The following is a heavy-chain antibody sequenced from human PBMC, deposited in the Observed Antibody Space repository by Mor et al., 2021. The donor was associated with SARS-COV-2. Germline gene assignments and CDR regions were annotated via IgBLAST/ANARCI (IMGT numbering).Heavy chain of an antibody. Sequence: GRFTISRDNSKNTLYLQMNSLRAEDTAVYYCAMDQVTDWGQGTLVTVSS. CDR3: AMDQVTD. V-gene: IGHV3-23*01. D-gene: IGHD2-21*02. J-gene: IGHJ4*02.